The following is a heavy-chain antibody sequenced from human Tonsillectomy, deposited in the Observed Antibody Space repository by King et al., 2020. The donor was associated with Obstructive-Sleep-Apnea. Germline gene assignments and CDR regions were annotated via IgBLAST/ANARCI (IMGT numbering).Heavy chain of an antibody. CDR3: ARRSLDYGDYFDY. CDR1: GYSFTSYW. CDR2: IYPGDSDT. D-gene: IGHD4-17*01. Sequence: VQLVESGAEVKKPGESLKISCKGSGYSFTSYWIGWVRQMPGKGLEWMGIIYPGDSDTRYSPSFQGQVTISSDKAISTAYLQCSILKASDTALYYCARRSLDYGDYFDYWGQGTLVTVSS. J-gene: IGHJ4*02. V-gene: IGHV5-51*01.